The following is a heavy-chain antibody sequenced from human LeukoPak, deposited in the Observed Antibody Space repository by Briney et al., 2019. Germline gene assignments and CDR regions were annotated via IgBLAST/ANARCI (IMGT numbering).Heavy chain of an antibody. V-gene: IGHV1-3*01. D-gene: IGHD6-19*01. CDR1: GYTFTSYT. CDR2: INAGNGNT. CDR3: ARDSSGWQYAFDY. J-gene: IGHJ4*02. Sequence: RASVKVSCKASGYTFTSYTMHWVRQAPGQRLEWMGWINAGNGNTKYSQKFQGRVTITRDTSASTAYMELSSLRSEDTAVYYCARDSSGWQYAFDYWGQGTLVTVSS.